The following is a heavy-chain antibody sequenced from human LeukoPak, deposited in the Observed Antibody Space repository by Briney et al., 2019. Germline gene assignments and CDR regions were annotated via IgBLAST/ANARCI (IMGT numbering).Heavy chain of an antibody. CDR3: ARGERVVRGGLDYYFDY. Sequence: GGSLRLSCAASGFTFDDYAMHWVRQAPGKGLEWVSGISWNSGSIGYADSVKGRFTISRDNAKNSLYLQMNSLRAEDTAVYYCARGERVVRGGLDYYFDYWGQGTLVTVSS. D-gene: IGHD3-10*01. J-gene: IGHJ4*02. V-gene: IGHV3-9*01. CDR1: GFTFDDYA. CDR2: ISWNSGSI.